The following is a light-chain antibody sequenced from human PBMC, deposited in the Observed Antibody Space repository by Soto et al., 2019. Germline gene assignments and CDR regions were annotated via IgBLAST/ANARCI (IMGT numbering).Light chain of an antibody. J-gene: IGKJ1*01. V-gene: IGKV1-8*01. CDR1: QGISSY. CDR2: AAS. Sequence: AIRMTQSPSSFSASPGDRVTITCRASQGISSYLAWYQQQPGKAPKLLIYAASTLQSGVPSRFSGSGSGTDFTLTISCLQSEDFATYYCQQYYSYPWTFGQGTKVEIK. CDR3: QQYYSYPWT.